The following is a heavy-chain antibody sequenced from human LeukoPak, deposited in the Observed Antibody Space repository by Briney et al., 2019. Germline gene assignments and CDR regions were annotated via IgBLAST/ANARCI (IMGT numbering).Heavy chain of an antibody. V-gene: IGHV4-31*03. Sequence: SQTLSLTCTVSGGSISSGGYYRSWIRQHPGKGLEWIGYIYYSGSTYYNPSLKSRVTISVDTSKNQFSLKLSSVTAADTAVYYCARDHYYGSGSYRSGSDYWGQGTLVTVSS. CDR3: ARDHYYGSGSYRSGSDY. CDR2: IYYSGST. CDR1: GGSISSGGYY. J-gene: IGHJ4*02. D-gene: IGHD3-10*01.